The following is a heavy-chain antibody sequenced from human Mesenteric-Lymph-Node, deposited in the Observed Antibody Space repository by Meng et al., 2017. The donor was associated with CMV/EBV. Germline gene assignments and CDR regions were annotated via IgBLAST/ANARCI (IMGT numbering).Heavy chain of an antibody. D-gene: IGHD6-13*01. J-gene: IGHJ6*02. CDR1: GGTFSSYA. CDR2: IIPIFGTA. Sequence: SVKVSCKASGGTFSSYAISWVRQAPGQGLEWMGGIIPIFGTANYAQKFQGRVTITTDESTSTAYMELSSLRSEDTAVYYCARDLLVVIAAAQSYYYYGMDVWGQGTTVTVSS. CDR3: ARDLLVVIAAAQSYYYYGMDV. V-gene: IGHV1-69*05.